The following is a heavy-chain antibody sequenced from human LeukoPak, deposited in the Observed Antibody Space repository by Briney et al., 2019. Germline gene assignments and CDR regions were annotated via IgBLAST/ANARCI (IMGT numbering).Heavy chain of an antibody. Sequence: ASVKVSCKASGYTFIRYYIHWVRQAPGQGLEWMGIVNPSGDNTNYAQKFQGRVTITADKSTSTAYMELSSLRSEDTAVYYCARGGMIVVEYYFDYWGQGTLVTVSS. V-gene: IGHV1-46*01. J-gene: IGHJ4*02. CDR1: GYTFIRYY. CDR2: VNPSGDNT. CDR3: ARGGMIVVEYYFDY. D-gene: IGHD3-22*01.